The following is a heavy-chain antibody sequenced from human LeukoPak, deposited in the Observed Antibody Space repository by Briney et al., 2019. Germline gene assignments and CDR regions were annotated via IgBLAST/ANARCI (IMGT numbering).Heavy chain of an antibody. J-gene: IGHJ3*02. CDR1: GFTFSSYG. Sequence: GGSLRLSCAASGFTFSSYGMHWVRQAPGKGLEWVAVIWYDGSNKYYADSVKGRFTISRDNSKNTLYLQMNSLRAEDTAVYYCAREHHYYDSSGYSFDAFDIWGQGTMVTVSS. V-gene: IGHV3-33*01. CDR2: IWYDGSNK. D-gene: IGHD3-22*01. CDR3: AREHHYYDSSGYSFDAFDI.